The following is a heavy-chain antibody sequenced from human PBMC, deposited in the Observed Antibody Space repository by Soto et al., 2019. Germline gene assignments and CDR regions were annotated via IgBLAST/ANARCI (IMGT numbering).Heavy chain of an antibody. CDR1: GVSISSYY. J-gene: IGHJ4*02. Sequence: SETLSLTCTVSGVSISSYYWSWIRQPPGKGLEWIGYIYYSGSTNYNPSLKSRVTISVDTSKNQLSLKLSSVTAADTAVYYCARRYGYSFDYWGQGTLVTVSS. CDR3: ARRYGYSFDY. V-gene: IGHV4-59*08. D-gene: IGHD5-18*01. CDR2: IYYSGST.